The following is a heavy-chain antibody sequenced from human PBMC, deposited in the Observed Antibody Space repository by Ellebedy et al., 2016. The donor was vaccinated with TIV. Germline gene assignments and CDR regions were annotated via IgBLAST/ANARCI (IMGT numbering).Heavy chain of an antibody. CDR3: ARGLIFGYYRD. J-gene: IGHJ4*02. CDR1: GGSFSGYY. Sequence: GSLRLSXAVYGGSFSGYYWSWIRQPPGKGLEWIGEINHSGSTNYNPSLKSRVTISVDTSKNQFSLKLSSVTAADTAVYYCARGLIFGYYRDWGQGTLVTVSS. CDR2: INHSGST. V-gene: IGHV4-34*01. D-gene: IGHD1-26*01.